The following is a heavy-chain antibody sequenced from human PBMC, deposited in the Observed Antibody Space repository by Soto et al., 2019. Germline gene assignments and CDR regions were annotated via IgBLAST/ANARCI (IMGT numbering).Heavy chain of an antibody. CDR3: ARDQGDIVVVVAATTGGGWFDP. D-gene: IGHD2-15*01. Sequence: GGSLRLSCAASGFTFSSYSMNWVRQAPGKGLEWVSYISSSSSTIYYADSVKGRFTISRDNAKNSLYLQMNSLRDEDTAVYYCARDQGDIVVVVAATTGGGWFDPWGQGTLVTVSS. J-gene: IGHJ5*02. CDR2: ISSSSSTI. CDR1: GFTFSSYS. V-gene: IGHV3-48*02.